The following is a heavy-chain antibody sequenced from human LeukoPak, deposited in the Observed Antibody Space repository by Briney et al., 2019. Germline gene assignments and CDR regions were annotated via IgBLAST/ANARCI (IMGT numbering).Heavy chain of an antibody. V-gene: IGHV3-21*01. D-gene: IGHD3-22*01. CDR3: ARGSSGYYYGY. Sequence: GGSLRLSCAASGFTFSSYSMNWVRQAPGKGLEWVSSISSSSSYICYADSVKGRFTISRDNAKNSLYLQMNSLRAEDTAVYYCARGSSGYYYGYWGQGTLVTVSP. CDR1: GFTFSSYS. CDR2: ISSSSSYI. J-gene: IGHJ4*02.